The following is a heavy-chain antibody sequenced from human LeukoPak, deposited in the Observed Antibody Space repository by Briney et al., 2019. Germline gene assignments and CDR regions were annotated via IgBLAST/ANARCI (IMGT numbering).Heavy chain of an antibody. CDR2: SAGSGGTT. J-gene: IGHJ2*01. CDR1: GLTFSSYG. Sequence: GGSLRLSCAASGLTFSSYGLSWVRQAPAKGLEWVSSSAGSGGTTHADSVRGRFTISRDNSKSTLYLQMNSLRVEDTAVYYCAKNVLGSRSYSWYFDLWGRGTLVTVSS. CDR3: AKNVLGSRSYSWYFDL. D-gene: IGHD1-26*01. V-gene: IGHV3-23*01.